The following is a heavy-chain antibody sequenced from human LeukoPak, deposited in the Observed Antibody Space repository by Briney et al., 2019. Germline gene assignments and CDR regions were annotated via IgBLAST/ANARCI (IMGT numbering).Heavy chain of an antibody. CDR2: IVVTGDT. CDR3: TREFCGSRAACAGGSYYDF. CDR1: GFTFSKDD. V-gene: IGHV3-13*01. Sequence: GGSLSLSCAASGFTFSKDDFHWVRQAPGKGLEWFAAIVVTGDTYYADSVKGRFTISREDAANSLYLQMRSLGAGDTALYYCTREFCGSRAACAGGSYYDFWGRGTLVTVSS. J-gene: IGHJ2*01. D-gene: IGHD2-15*01.